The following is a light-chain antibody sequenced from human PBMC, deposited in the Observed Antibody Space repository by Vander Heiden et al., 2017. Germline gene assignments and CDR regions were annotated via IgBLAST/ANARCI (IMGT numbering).Light chain of an antibody. Sequence: QSALTQPPSASGSPGQSVTISCTGTSSDVGAYNSLSWYQQHPGKAPTLIIYDVTKRPSGVPDRFSGSKSGNTAFLTVSGLQAEDEADYYCSSHAGSSAVFGGGTTVTVL. CDR1: SSDVGAYNS. V-gene: IGLV2-8*01. J-gene: IGLJ3*02. CDR3: SSHAGSSAV. CDR2: DVT.